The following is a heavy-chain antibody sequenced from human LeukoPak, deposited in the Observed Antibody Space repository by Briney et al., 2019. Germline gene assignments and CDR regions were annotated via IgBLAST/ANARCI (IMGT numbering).Heavy chain of an antibody. CDR3: AKDLTRSRLWTTKSTGFDY. CDR1: GFTFDDYG. J-gene: IGHJ4*02. D-gene: IGHD2-21*01. CDR2: INWNGGST. Sequence: GGSLRLSCAASGFTFDDYGMSWVRQAPGKGLEWVSGINWNGGSTGYADSVKGRFTISRDNAKNSLYLQMNSLRAEDTAVYYCAKDLTRSRLWTTKSTGFDYWGQGTLVTVSS. V-gene: IGHV3-20*04.